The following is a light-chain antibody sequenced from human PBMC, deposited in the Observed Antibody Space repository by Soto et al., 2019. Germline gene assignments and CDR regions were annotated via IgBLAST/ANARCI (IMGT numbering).Light chain of an antibody. V-gene: IGKV3-15*01. CDR3: QQYNNWSRT. CDR1: QSVATN. Sequence: EIVMTQSLATLSVSPGERATLSCRASQSVATNLAWYQQKPGQAPGLLIFDASTRATGVPGRFSGSGSGTEFTLTISSLQSEDSAVYYCQQYNNWSRTFGQGTKVEIK. J-gene: IGKJ1*01. CDR2: DAS.